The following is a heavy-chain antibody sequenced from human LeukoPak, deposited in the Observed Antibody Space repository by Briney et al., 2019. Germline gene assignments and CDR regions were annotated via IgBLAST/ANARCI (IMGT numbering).Heavy chain of an antibody. Sequence: ASVKVSCKASGYTFTGYYMHWVRQAPGQGLEWMGWINPNSGGTNYAQKFQGRVTMTRDTSIATAYMELSRLRSDDTAVYYCARDQGEMATITDYWGQGTLVTVSS. V-gene: IGHV1-2*02. CDR1: GYTFTGYY. D-gene: IGHD5-24*01. CDR3: ARDQGEMATITDY. J-gene: IGHJ4*02. CDR2: INPNSGGT.